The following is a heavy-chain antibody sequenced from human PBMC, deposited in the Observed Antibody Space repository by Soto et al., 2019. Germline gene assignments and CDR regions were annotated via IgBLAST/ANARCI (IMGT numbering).Heavy chain of an antibody. CDR1: GYSFTSYW. D-gene: IGHD3-10*01. Sequence: EVQLVQSGAEVKKPGESLKISCKGSGYSFTSYWIGWVRQMPGKGLEWMGIIYPGDSDTRYSPSFQGQVTISADKSISTAYLQWSSLKASDTAMYYCARRGRAVRGVKGPVSWFDPWGQGTLVTVSS. V-gene: IGHV5-51*03. J-gene: IGHJ5*02. CDR3: ARRGRAVRGVKGPVSWFDP. CDR2: IYPGDSDT.